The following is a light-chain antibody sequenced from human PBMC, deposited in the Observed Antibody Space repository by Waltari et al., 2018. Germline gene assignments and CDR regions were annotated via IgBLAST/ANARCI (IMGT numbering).Light chain of an antibody. CDR3: QQLYSYPLT. V-gene: IGKV1-9*01. CDR1: KGFSSN. Sequence: IQLTQSPSSLSASVGDRVTIPCRASKGFSSNLAWFKKRPGKAPKLLIYAASTLQSGVPSRFSGSGSGTDLTLTITSLQPEDFATYYCQQLYSYPLTFGGGTKVEIK. J-gene: IGKJ4*01. CDR2: AAS.